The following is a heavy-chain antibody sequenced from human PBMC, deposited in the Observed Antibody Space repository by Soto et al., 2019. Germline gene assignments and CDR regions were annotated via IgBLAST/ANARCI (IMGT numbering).Heavy chain of an antibody. Sequence: PSETLSLTCAVYGGSFSGYYWSWIRQHPGKGLEWIGYIYYSGSTYYNPSLKSRVTISVDTSKNQFSLKLSSVTAADTAVYYCARGDGGILTGQTFDYWGQGTLVTVSS. J-gene: IGHJ4*02. D-gene: IGHD3-9*01. CDR2: IYYSGST. V-gene: IGHV4-31*11. CDR1: GGSFSGYY. CDR3: ARGDGGILTGQTFDY.